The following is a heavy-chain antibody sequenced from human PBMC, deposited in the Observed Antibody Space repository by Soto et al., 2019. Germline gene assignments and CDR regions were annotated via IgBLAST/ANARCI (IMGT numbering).Heavy chain of an antibody. V-gene: IGHV3-9*01. D-gene: IGHD2-15*01. CDR2: ISWNSGSI. Sequence: GGSLRLSCAASGFTFDDYAMHWVRQAPGKGLEWVSGISWNSGSIGYADSVKGRFTISRDNAKNSLYLQMNSLRAEDTALYYCAKAHCSGGSCSDESQMTKWFDPWGQGTLVTVSS. CDR1: GFTFDDYA. CDR3: AKAHCSGGSCSDESQMTKWFDP. J-gene: IGHJ5*02.